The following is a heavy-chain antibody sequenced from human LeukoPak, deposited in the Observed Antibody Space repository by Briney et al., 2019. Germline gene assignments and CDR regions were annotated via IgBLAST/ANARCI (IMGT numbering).Heavy chain of an antibody. Sequence: GGSLRLSCAASGFTFSSYDMHWVRQATGKGLEWVSAIGTAGDTYYPGSVKGRFTISRENAKNSLYLQMNSLRAGDTAVYYRAREHSGYDILTGTYYYYGMDVWGQGTTVTVSS. D-gene: IGHD3-9*01. CDR2: IGTAGDT. J-gene: IGHJ6*02. V-gene: IGHV3-13*01. CDR3: AREHSGYDILTGTYYYYGMDV. CDR1: GFTFSSYD.